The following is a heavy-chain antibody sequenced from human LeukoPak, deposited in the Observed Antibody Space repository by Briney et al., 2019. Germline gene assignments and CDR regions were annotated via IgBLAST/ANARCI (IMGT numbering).Heavy chain of an antibody. V-gene: IGHV3-48*03. CDR2: ITSSGWTI. Sequence: GGSLRLPCAASGFTFSDYEMHWVRQAPGKGLEWVSYITSSGWTIYYADSVRGRFTISRDNAKSSLYLQMKSLRGEDTAVYYCARDRGILTGAGAFDIWGQGTRVTVSS. D-gene: IGHD3-9*01. J-gene: IGHJ3*02. CDR3: ARDRGILTGAGAFDI. CDR1: GFTFSDYE.